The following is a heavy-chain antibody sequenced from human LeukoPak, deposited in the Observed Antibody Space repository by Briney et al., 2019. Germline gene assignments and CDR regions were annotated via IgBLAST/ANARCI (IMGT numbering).Heavy chain of an antibody. CDR1: GGSISSYY. Sequence: SETLSLTCTVSGGSISSYYWSWIRQPAGKGLEWIGRIYTSGSTNYNPSLKSRVTMSVDTSKNQFSLKLSSVTAADTAVYYCARGRGHLFERRLGEFFDPWGQGTLVTVSS. CDR2: IYTSGST. CDR3: ARGRGHLFERRLGEFFDP. J-gene: IGHJ5*02. V-gene: IGHV4-4*07. D-gene: IGHD3-16*01.